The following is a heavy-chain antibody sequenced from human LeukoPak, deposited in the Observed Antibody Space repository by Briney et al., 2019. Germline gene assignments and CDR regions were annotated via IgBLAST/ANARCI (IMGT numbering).Heavy chain of an antibody. V-gene: IGHV5-51*01. CDR1: GYSFTSYW. CDR3: ATPGGSSGYIDAFDI. Sequence: GESLKISCKGSGYSFTSYWIGWVRQMPGKGLEWMGIIYPGDSDTRYSPSFQGQVTISADKSISTAYLQWSSLKASDTAMYHCATPGGSSGYIDAFDIWGQGTMDTVSS. J-gene: IGHJ3*02. CDR2: IYPGDSDT. D-gene: IGHD3-22*01.